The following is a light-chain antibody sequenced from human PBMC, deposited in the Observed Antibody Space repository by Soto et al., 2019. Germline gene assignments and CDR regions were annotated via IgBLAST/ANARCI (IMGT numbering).Light chain of an antibody. CDR3: SSYTTSNTRQIV. J-gene: IGLJ1*01. Sequence: QSVLKQPASVSGAPGQRVTISCTGNSSNIGAGYYVPWYQHLPGKAPKLLIYGVSNRPSGVSDRFSGSKSGNTASLTISGLQPGDEADYYCSSYTTSNTRQIVFGTGTKVTVL. CDR2: GVS. CDR1: SSNIGAGYY. V-gene: IGLV1-40*01.